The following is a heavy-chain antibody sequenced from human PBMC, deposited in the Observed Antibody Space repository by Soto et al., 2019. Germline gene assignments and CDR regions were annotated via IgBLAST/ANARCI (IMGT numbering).Heavy chain of an antibody. CDR1: GFAVSRNF. J-gene: IGHJ5*02. Sequence: GGSLRLSCAASGFAVSRNFMSWVRQAPGKGLEWVSVIYSGGSTYYADSVKGRFTISRDNSENTLYLQMNSLRAEDTAIYYCARATVTSWLYPWGEGTLVTVSS. CDR2: IYSGGST. V-gene: IGHV3-66*01. CDR3: ARATVTSWLYP. D-gene: IGHD3-10*01.